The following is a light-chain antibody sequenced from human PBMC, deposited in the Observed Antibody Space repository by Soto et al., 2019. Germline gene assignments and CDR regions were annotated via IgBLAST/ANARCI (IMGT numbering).Light chain of an antibody. CDR3: RANDSSLSSGV. CDR2: GNS. V-gene: IGLV1-40*01. CDR1: SSNIGAGYD. Sequence: QSVLTQPPSVSGAPGQRVTISCPGSSSNIGAGYDVHWYQQLPGTAPKLLIYGNSNRPSGVPDRFSGSKSGPSAALAITGLQAEDEADYYCRANDSSLSSGVFGGGTKRTV. J-gene: IGLJ3*02.